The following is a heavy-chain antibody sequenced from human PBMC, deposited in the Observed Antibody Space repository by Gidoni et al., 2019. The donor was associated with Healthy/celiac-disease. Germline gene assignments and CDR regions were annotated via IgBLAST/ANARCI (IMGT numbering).Heavy chain of an antibody. CDR3: ARERRDTAMVTRWFDP. CDR1: GGTFSSHA. V-gene: IGHV1-69*01. Sequence: QVQLVQSGAEVKKPGSSVKVSCKASGGTFSSHAISWVRQAPGQGLEWMGGIIPIFGTANYAQKFQGRVTITADESTSTAYMELSSLRSEDTAVYYCARERRDTAMVTRWFDPWGQGTLVTVSS. J-gene: IGHJ5*02. D-gene: IGHD5-18*01. CDR2: IIPIFGTA.